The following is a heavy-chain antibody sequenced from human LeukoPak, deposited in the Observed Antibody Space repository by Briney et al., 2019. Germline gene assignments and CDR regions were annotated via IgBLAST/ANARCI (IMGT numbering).Heavy chain of an antibody. V-gene: IGHV4-59*12. D-gene: IGHD1-26*01. CDR3: ARFNSGSYQHYFDY. J-gene: IGHJ4*02. CDR1: GGSISSYH. Sequence: SETLSLTCTVSGGSISSYHWSWIRQPPGKGLEWIGSIHYSGSTCYNPSLKSRVTISVDTSKNQFSLKLSSVTAADTAVYYCARFNSGSYQHYFDYWGQGILVTVSS. CDR2: IHYSGST.